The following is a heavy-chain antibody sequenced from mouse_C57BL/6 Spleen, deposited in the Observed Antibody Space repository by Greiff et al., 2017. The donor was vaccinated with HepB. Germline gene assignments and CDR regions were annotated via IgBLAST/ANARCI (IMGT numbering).Heavy chain of an antibody. J-gene: IGHJ1*03. Sequence: QVQLQQSGPELVKPGASVKISCKASGYAFSSSWMNWVKQRPGKGLEWIGRIYPGDGDTNYNGKFKGKATLTADKSSSTAYMQLSSLTSEDSAVYFCARYGGSHWDVDVWGTGATVTVSS. D-gene: IGHD1-1*02. CDR3: ARYGGSHWDVDV. CDR1: GYAFSSSW. CDR2: IYPGDGDT. V-gene: IGHV1-82*01.